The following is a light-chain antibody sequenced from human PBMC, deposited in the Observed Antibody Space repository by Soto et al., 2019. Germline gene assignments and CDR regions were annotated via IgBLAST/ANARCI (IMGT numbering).Light chain of an antibody. CDR2: GAS. CDR3: QQYGSSSYS. J-gene: IGKJ2*03. CDR1: QSVSSSF. V-gene: IGKV3-20*01. Sequence: EIVLTQSPGTLSLSPGERATLSCRASQSVSSSFLAWYQQKPGQAPRLLIYGASSRATGIPDRFSGSGSGIYFTITISRLELEDFAVYFCQQYGSSSYSFGQGIKLEI.